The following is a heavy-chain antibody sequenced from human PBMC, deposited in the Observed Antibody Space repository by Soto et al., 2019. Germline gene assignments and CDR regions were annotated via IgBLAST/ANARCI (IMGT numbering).Heavy chain of an antibody. Sequence: ASVKVSCKASGYTSTSYDINWVRQATGQGLEWMGWMNPNSGNTGYAQKFQGRVTMTRNTSISTAYMELSSLRSEDTAVYYCARGRVDYRAAYYGMDVWGQGTTVTVSS. CDR2: MNPNSGNT. CDR3: ARGRVDYRAAYYGMDV. D-gene: IGHD4-4*01. J-gene: IGHJ6*02. CDR1: GYTSTSYD. V-gene: IGHV1-8*01.